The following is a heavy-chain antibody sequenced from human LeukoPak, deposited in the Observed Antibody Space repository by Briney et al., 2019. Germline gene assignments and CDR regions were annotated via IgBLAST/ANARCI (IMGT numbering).Heavy chain of an antibody. CDR3: AQVNYGDYGNWFDP. CDR1: GGSISSYY. V-gene: IGHV4-4*07. J-gene: IGHJ5*02. Sequence: PSETLSLTCTVSGGSISSYYWSWIRQPAGKGLGWIGRIYTSGSTNYNPSLKSRVTMSVDTSKNQFSLKLSSVTAADTAVYYCAQVNYGDYGNWFDPWGQGTLVTVSS. D-gene: IGHD4-17*01. CDR2: IYTSGST.